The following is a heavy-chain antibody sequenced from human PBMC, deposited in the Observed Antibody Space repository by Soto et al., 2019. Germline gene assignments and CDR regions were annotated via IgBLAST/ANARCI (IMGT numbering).Heavy chain of an antibody. V-gene: IGHV4-39*01. Sequence: QLQLQESGPGLVKPSETLSLTCTVSGGSISSSSYYWGWIRQPPGKGLEWIGSIYYSGSTYYNPCLKDRDATSVDTSKNQFALKLSSVTAAVTAVYYGARPAHDFWSGYYTSGWFDPWGQGTLVTVS. J-gene: IGHJ5*02. CDR3: ARPAHDFWSGYYTSGWFDP. D-gene: IGHD3-3*01. CDR1: GGSISSSSYY. CDR2: IYYSGST.